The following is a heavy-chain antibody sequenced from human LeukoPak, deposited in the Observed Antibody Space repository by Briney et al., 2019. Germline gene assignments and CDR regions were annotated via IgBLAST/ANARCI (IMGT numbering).Heavy chain of an antibody. D-gene: IGHD3-10*01. CDR3: AKSNGYGLIDI. J-gene: IGHJ3*02. V-gene: IGHV4-4*07. CDR2: IYTSGST. Sequence: SETLSLTCTVSGGSISNYYWTWIRQPAEKGLEWIGRIYTSGSTNYNPSLKSRVTMSVDTSKNQFSLKLSSVTAADTAVYYCAKSNGYGLIDIWGQGTMVTVSS. CDR1: GGSISNYY.